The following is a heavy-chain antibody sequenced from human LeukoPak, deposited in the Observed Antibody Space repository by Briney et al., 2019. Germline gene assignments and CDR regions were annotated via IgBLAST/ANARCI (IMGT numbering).Heavy chain of an antibody. CDR2: IYYSGST. CDR1: GGSISSYY. D-gene: IGHD3-10*01. Sequence: SETLSLTCTVSGGSISSYYWSWIRQPPGKGLEWIGYIYYSGSTNYNPSLKSRVTISVDTSKNQFSLKLSSVTAADTAVYYCARELDGSGSYSQNWFDPWGQGTLVTVSS. CDR3: ARELDGSGSYSQNWFDP. V-gene: IGHV4-59*01. J-gene: IGHJ5*02.